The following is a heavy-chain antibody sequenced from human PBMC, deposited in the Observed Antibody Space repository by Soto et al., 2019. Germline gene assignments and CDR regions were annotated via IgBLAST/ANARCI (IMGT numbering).Heavy chain of an antibody. CDR3: VESSGYVFAEFFQN. D-gene: IGHD3-22*01. CDR1: GFPFSNAW. Sequence: GGSLRLSCGASGFPFSNAWMNWVRQAPGKGLEWVGRVKSKRDGGTTEYASPVKGRFTISRDNSKNTLYLQMNSLRAEDTALYYCVESSGYVFAEFFQNWGQGTLVTVSS. J-gene: IGHJ1*01. CDR2: VKSKRDGGTT. V-gene: IGHV3-15*07.